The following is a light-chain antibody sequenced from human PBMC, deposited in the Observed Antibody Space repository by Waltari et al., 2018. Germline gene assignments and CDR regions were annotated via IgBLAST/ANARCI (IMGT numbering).Light chain of an antibody. Sequence: DIMLTQSPGTLSLSPGERATLSCRARESVSKYLAWYQQRPGQAPRLLIYAASNRATGIPDRFSGSGSGTDFSLTISRLEPEDFAVYYCQMYVRLPVTFGQGTKVEIK. CDR3: QMYVRLPVT. CDR1: ESVSKY. V-gene: IGKV3-20*01. J-gene: IGKJ1*01. CDR2: AAS.